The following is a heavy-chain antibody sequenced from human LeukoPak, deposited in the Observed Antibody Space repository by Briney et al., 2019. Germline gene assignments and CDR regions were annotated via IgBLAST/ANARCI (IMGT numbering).Heavy chain of an antibody. CDR2: INPNSGGT. CDR3: ARDGFSRDHGMDV. J-gene: IGHJ6*02. CDR1: GYTFTGYY. V-gene: IGHV1-2*02. Sequence: GASVKVSCKASGYTFTGYYMHWVRQAPGQGLEWMGWINPNSGGTNYAQKFQGRVTMTRDTSVSTAYMELSRLRSDDTAVYYCARDGFSRDHGMDVWGQGTTVTVSS.